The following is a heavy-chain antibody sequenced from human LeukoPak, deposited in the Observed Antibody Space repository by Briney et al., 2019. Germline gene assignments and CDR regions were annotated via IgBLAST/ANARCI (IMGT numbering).Heavy chain of an antibody. Sequence: GGSLRLSCAASGFTFGRYEMNWVRQAPGKGLEWVSYISEGGDLIYYAEFVRGRFTISRDNAKNFLFLQMSGLRAEDTAVYYCARDSGSGITVNEFDYWGQGTLVSVSS. V-gene: IGHV3-48*03. J-gene: IGHJ4*02. D-gene: IGHD1-20*01. CDR2: ISEGGDLI. CDR1: GFTFGRYE. CDR3: ARDSGSGITVNEFDY.